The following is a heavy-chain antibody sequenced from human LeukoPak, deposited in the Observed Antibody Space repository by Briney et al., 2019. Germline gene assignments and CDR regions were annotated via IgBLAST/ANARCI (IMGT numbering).Heavy chain of an antibody. J-gene: IGHJ4*02. Sequence: PSETLSLTCAVYGGSFSGYYWSWIRQPPGKGLEWIGYIYYSGSTNYNPSLKSRVTISVDTSKNQFSLKLSSVTAADTAVYYCARGPYNYFDYWGQGTLVTVSS. D-gene: IGHD1-14*01. CDR1: GGSFSGYY. V-gene: IGHV4-59*01. CDR3: ARGPYNYFDY. CDR2: IYYSGST.